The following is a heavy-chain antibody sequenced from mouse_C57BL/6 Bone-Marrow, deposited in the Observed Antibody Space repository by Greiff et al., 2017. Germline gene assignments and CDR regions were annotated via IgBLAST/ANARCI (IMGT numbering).Heavy chain of an antibody. J-gene: IGHJ4*01. CDR1: GFTFSSYG. CDR2: LSSGGSYT. CDR3: ARHLYYGNYGFYAMDY. D-gene: IGHD2-1*01. V-gene: IGHV5-6*02. Sequence: EVMLVESGGDLVKPGGSLKLSCAASGFTFSSYGMSWVRQTPDKRLEWVATLSSGGSYTYYPDSVKGRFTISRDNAKNTLYLQMSSLKSEDTAMYYCARHLYYGNYGFYAMDYWGQGTSVTVSS.